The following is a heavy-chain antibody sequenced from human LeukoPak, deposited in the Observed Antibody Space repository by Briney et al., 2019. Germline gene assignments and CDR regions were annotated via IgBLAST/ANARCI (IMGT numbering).Heavy chain of an antibody. Sequence: SETLSLTCAVYGGSFSGYYWSWIRQPPGKGLEWIGEINHSGSTNYNPSLKSRVTISVDTSKNQFSLKLSSVTAADTAVYYYARRDSYGYFDYWGQGTLVTVSS. CDR2: INHSGST. J-gene: IGHJ4*02. CDR3: ARRDSYGYFDY. D-gene: IGHD5-18*01. V-gene: IGHV4-34*01. CDR1: GGSFSGYY.